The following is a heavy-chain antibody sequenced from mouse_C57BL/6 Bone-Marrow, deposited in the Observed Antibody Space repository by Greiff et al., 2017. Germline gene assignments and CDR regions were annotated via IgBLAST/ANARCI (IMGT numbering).Heavy chain of an antibody. CDR1: GFTFSHYW. CDR3: TGTSGYYAMDY. Sequence: EVMLVASGGGLVQPGGSMKLSCVASGFTFSHYWMNWVRQSPEKGLEWVAQIRLKSDNYATHYAESVKGRFTISRDDSKSSGYLQMNNLRAEDTGIYYCTGTSGYYAMDYWGQGTSVTVSS. J-gene: IGHJ4*01. V-gene: IGHV6-3*01. CDR2: IRLKSDNYAT.